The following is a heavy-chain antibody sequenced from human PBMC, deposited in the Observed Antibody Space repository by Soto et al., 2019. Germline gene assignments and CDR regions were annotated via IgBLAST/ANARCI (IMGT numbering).Heavy chain of an antibody. CDR1: GGSISNFY. CDR3: ERDTMVLSRSYLDS. V-gene: IGHV4-59*01. Sequence: SETLSLTCTVSGGSISNFYWSWIRQPPGKGLEWIGYISYSGNTNYNPSLKSRVSISVDTSKNQLSLNLTSVTAADTAVDYCERDTMVLSRSYLDSWGQGTPVTVSS. D-gene: IGHD2-8*01. CDR2: ISYSGNT. J-gene: IGHJ4*02.